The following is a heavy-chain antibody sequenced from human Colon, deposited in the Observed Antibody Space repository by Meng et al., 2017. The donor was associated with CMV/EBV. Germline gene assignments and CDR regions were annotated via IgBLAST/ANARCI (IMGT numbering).Heavy chain of an antibody. CDR3: AKDAVHSGTYIDF. CDR1: RFTFGDFA. Sequence: GESLKISCTASRFTFGDFAMHWVRQAPGKGLEWVSLIVWDGDNKYYGDSVKGRFTISRDNSKNSLYLQMNNLRAEDTALYYCAKDAVHSGTYIDFWGQGTLVTVSS. J-gene: IGHJ4*02. CDR2: IVWDGDNK. V-gene: IGHV3-43D*04. D-gene: IGHD1-26*01.